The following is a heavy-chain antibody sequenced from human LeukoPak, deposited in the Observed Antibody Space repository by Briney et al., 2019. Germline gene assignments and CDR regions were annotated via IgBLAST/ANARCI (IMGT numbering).Heavy chain of an antibody. J-gene: IGHJ4*02. CDR3: AREPPASGYFDY. CDR2: INPSDGGT. Sequence: ASVTVSFTASGYAFTIYYMHWVRQAPGQGLEWMGIINPSDGGTSYAQKFQGRVTMTRDTSTSTVYMELSSLRSEDTAVYHCAREPPASGYFDYWGQGSLATVSS. V-gene: IGHV1-46*01. CDR1: GYAFTIYY.